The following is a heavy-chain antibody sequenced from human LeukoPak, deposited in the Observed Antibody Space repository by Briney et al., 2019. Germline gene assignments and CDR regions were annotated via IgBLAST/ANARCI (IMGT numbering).Heavy chain of an antibody. D-gene: IGHD2-15*01. CDR2: INHSGST. CDR3: ARLPCSGGSCRNWFDP. J-gene: IGHJ5*02. CDR1: GGSFCGYY. V-gene: IGHV4-34*01. Sequence: SETLSLTCAVYGGSFCGYYWSWIRKPPGKGLEWIGEINHSGSTNYNPSLKSRVTISVDTSKNQFSLKLSSVTAADTAVYYCARLPCSGGSCRNWFDPWGQGTLVTVSS.